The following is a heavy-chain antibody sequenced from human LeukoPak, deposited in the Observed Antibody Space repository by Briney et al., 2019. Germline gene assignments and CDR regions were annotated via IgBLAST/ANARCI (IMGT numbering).Heavy chain of an antibody. CDR1: GFIFSNYG. V-gene: IGHV3-33*06. Sequence: GRSLRLSCAASGFIFSNYGMHWVRQAPGKGLEWVAVIWYDGSNKYYADSVKGRFTISRDNSKNTLYLQMNSLRAEDTAVYYCAKVGWSGSYFDYWGQGTLVTVSS. J-gene: IGHJ4*02. CDR3: AKVGWSGSYFDY. D-gene: IGHD1-26*01. CDR2: IWYDGSNK.